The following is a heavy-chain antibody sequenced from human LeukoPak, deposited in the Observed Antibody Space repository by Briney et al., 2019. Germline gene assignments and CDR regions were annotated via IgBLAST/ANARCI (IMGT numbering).Heavy chain of an antibody. D-gene: IGHD6-19*01. Sequence: RTGGSLRLSCAASGFTVSSNYMSWVRQAPGKGLEWVSVIYSGGSTYYADSVKGRFTISRDNSKNTLYLQMNSLRAEDTAVYYCARPTYSSGWAFDYWGQGTLVTVSS. CDR3: ARPTYSSGWAFDY. CDR2: IYSGGST. CDR1: GFTVSSNY. J-gene: IGHJ4*02. V-gene: IGHV3-66*01.